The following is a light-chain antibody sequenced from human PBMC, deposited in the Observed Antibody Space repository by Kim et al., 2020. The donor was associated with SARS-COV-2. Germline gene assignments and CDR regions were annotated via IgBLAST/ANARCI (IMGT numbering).Light chain of an antibody. Sequence: CSMLSCLNGMSTNLKMEQHMPGSPPRYLLYFYSCSDRGQGSVVASRFSRSTDASANTEILIISWLHTEDEADYYCMILPSNAYYVFGTGSKVTVL. CDR1: SCLNGMSTN. V-gene: IGLV5-37*01. CDR3: MILPSNAYYV. J-gene: IGLJ1*01. CDR2: FYSCSDR.